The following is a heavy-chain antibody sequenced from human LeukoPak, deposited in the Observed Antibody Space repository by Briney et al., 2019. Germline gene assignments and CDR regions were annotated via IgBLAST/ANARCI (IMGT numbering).Heavy chain of an antibody. V-gene: IGHV3-30*04. CDR3: ARDEGLG. D-gene: IGHD3-16*01. CDR2: ISYDGSNK. J-gene: IGHJ3*01. Sequence: GGSLRLSCAASGFTFSSYAMHWVRQAPGKGLEWVAVISYDGSNKYYADSVKGRFTISRDNSKNTLYLQMNSLRAEDTAVYYCARDEGLGWGQGIMVTVSS. CDR1: GFTFSSYA.